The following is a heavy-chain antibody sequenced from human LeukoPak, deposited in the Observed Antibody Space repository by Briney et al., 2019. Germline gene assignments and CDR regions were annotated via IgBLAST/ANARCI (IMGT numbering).Heavy chain of an antibody. D-gene: IGHD6-19*01. CDR1: GFTFSSYG. J-gene: IGHJ4*02. Sequence: PGGSLRLSCAASGFTFSSYGMHWVRQAPGKGLEWVAVIWYDGSNKYYADSVKGRFTISRDNSKNTLYLRMNSLRAEDTAVYYCARGTRIAVAGIPYYFDYWGQGTLVTVSS. CDR2: IWYDGSNK. CDR3: ARGTRIAVAGIPYYFDY. V-gene: IGHV3-33*01.